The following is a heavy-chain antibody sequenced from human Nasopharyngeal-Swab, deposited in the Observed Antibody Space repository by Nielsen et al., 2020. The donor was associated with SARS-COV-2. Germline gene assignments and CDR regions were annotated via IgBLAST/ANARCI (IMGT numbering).Heavy chain of an antibody. CDR3: ARGGDPREVVAATDCFDP. J-gene: IGHJ5*02. CDR2: IIPILGIA. V-gene: IGHV1-69*02. D-gene: IGHD2-15*01. Sequence: WVRQAPGQGLEWMGRIIPILGIANYAQNFQGRVTMTRDTSTNTVYMELYSLTSEDTAVYYCARGGDPREVVAATDCFDPWGQGTLVTVSS.